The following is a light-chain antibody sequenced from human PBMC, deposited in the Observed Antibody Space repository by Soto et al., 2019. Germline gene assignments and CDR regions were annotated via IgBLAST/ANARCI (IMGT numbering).Light chain of an antibody. CDR3: SSYTSSSTPYV. CDR2: EVS. Sequence: QSALTQPASVSGSPGQSITISCTGTSSDVGGYNYVSWYQQHPGKAPKLMIYEVSNRPSGVSNRFSGSKSGNTASLTISVLQAEDEADYYCSSYTSSSTPYVFGTGTKLTVL. V-gene: IGLV2-14*01. J-gene: IGLJ1*01. CDR1: SSDVGGYNY.